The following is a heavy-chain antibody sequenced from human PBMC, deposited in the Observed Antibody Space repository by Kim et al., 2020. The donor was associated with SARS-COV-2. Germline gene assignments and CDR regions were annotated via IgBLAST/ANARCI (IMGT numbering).Heavy chain of an antibody. CDR1: GGSISSGGYY. J-gene: IGHJ5*02. CDR3: ARDSGAAATFDP. V-gene: IGHV4-31*03. D-gene: IGHD6-13*01. Sequence: SETLSLTCTVSGGSISSGGYYWSWIRQHPGKGLEWIGYIYYSGSTYYNPSLKSRVTISVDTSKNQFSLKLSSVTAADTAVYYCARDSGAAATFDPWGQGTLVTVSS. CDR2: IYYSGST.